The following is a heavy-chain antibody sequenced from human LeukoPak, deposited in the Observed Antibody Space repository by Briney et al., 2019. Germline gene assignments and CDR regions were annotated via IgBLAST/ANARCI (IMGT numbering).Heavy chain of an antibody. D-gene: IGHD2-2*01. V-gene: IGHV1-69*06. CDR3: ARGPPLRYCSSTSCSYYYYYGMDV. Sequence: ASVKVSCKASGGTFSSYAISWVRQAPGQGLEWMGGIIPIFGTANYAQKFQGRVTITADKSTGTAYMELSSLRSEDTAVYYCARGPPLRYCSSTSCSYYYYYGMDVWGKGTTVTVSS. J-gene: IGHJ6*04. CDR1: GGTFSSYA. CDR2: IIPIFGTA.